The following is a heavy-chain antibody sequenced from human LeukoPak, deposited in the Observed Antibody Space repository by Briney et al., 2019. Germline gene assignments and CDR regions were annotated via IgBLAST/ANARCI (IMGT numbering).Heavy chain of an antibody. Sequence: SVKVSCKASGGTFSSYAISWVRQAPGQGLEWMGGIIPIFGTANYEQKFQGRVTITTDESTSTAYMELSSLRSEDTAVYYCARGVSSSSLVFPNYYYYKDVWGKGTTDTV. V-gene: IGHV1-69*05. CDR1: GGTFSSYA. D-gene: IGHD6-6*01. J-gene: IGHJ6*03. CDR3: ARGVSSSSLVFPNYYYYKDV. CDR2: IIPIFGTA.